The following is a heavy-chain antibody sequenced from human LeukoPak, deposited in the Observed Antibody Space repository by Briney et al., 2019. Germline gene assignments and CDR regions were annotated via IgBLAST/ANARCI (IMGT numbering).Heavy chain of an antibody. J-gene: IGHJ4*02. CDR3: TTVLGDYGDYEQFDY. CDR2: IKGKTDGGTT. V-gene: IGHV3-15*01. CDR1: GFTFSNAW. Sequence: GGSLRLSCAASGFTFSNAWMSWVPQAPGKGLEWVGRIKGKTDGGTTDYAAPVKGRFTISRDDSKNTLYLQMNSLKTEDTAVYYCTTVLGDYGDYEQFDYWGQGTLVTVSS. D-gene: IGHD4-17*01.